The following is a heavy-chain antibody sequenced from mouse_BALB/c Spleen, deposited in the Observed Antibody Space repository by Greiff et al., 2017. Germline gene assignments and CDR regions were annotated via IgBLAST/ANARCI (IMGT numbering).Heavy chain of an antibody. Sequence: DVQLQESGGGLVQPGGSRKLSCAASGFTFSSSGMHWVRQAPEKGLEWVAYISSGSGTIYYADTVKGRVTIARDNPENTLFLQMTSLTSEDTAMYYCAKSWDGAMDYWGQGTSVTV. CDR2: ISSGSGTI. CDR3: AKSWDGAMDY. J-gene: IGHJ4*01. D-gene: IGHD4-1*01. V-gene: IGHV5-17*02. CDR1: GFTFSSSG.